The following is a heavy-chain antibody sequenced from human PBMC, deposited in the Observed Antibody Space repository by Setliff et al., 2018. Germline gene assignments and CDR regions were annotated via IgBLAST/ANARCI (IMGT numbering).Heavy chain of an antibody. D-gene: IGHD2-8*02. Sequence: GGSLRLSCAASGFTFSSYAMHWVRQAPGKGLEWVAVISYDGSNKYYADSVKGRFTISRDNSKNTLYLQMNSLRAEDTAVYYCARDTPFSDSWTGEDYWGQGTLVTVSS. V-gene: IGHV3-30-3*01. CDR2: ISYDGSNK. CDR3: ARDTPFSDSWTGEDY. J-gene: IGHJ4*02. CDR1: GFTFSSYA.